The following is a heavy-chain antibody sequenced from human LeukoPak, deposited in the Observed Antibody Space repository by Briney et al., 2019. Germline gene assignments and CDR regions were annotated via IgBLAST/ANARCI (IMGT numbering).Heavy chain of an antibody. CDR1: GFNFNTYG. J-gene: IGHJ4*02. V-gene: IGHV3-30*03. CDR2: ISYDGTKK. CDR3: ARRAGAYSHPYDY. D-gene: IGHD4/OR15-4a*01. Sequence: GRSLRLSCAVSGFNFNTYGIHWVRQTPGKGLEWVALISYDGTKKWYADSVKGRFTISRDNSKNTLFLQMDSLRAEDTAVYYCARRAGAYSHPYDYWGQGTLVTVSS.